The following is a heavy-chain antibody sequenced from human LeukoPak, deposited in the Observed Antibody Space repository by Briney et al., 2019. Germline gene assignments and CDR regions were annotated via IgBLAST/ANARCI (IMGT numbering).Heavy chain of an antibody. CDR3: AREGDGYNLDY. V-gene: IGHV3-30*07. J-gene: IGHJ4*02. CDR2: ISYDGSNK. CDR1: GFTFSSYA. Sequence: GGSLRFSCAASGFTFSSYAMHWVRQAPGKGLEWVAVISYDGSNKYYADSVKGRFTISRDNSKNTLYLQMNSLRAEDTAVYYCAREGDGYNLDYWGQGTLVTVSS. D-gene: IGHD5-24*01.